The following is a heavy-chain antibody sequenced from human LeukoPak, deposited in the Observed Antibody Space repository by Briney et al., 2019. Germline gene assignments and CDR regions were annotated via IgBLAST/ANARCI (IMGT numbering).Heavy chain of an antibody. CDR3: ARGDGYNWNYAVL. J-gene: IGHJ4*02. CDR1: GFTFSSYS. Sequence: PGGSLRLSCAASGFTFSSYSMNWVRQAPGKGLEWVANIKQDGSEKYYVDSVKGRFTISRDNAKNSLYLQMNSLRAEDTAVYYCARGDGYNWNYAVLWGQGTLVTVSS. CDR2: IKQDGSEK. D-gene: IGHD1-7*01. V-gene: IGHV3-7*01.